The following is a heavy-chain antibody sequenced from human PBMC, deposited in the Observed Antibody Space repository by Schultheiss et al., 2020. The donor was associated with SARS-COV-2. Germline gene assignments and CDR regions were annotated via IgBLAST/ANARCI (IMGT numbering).Heavy chain of an antibody. CDR3: ARAIDSSGYYFDAFDI. CDR2: IIPIFGTA. Sequence: SVKVSCKASGGTFSSYAFSWVRQAPGQGLEWMGGIIPIFGTANYAQKFQGRVTITADESTSTAYMELSSLRSEDTAVYYCARAIDSSGYYFDAFDIWGQGTMVTVSS. CDR1: GGTFSSYA. J-gene: IGHJ3*02. V-gene: IGHV1-69*13. D-gene: IGHD3-22*01.